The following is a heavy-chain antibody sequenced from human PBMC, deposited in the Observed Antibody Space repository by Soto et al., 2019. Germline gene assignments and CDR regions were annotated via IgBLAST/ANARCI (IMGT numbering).Heavy chain of an antibody. V-gene: IGHV3-23*01. CDR1: GFTFSSYA. D-gene: IGHD3-9*01. J-gene: IGHJ4*02. CDR3: AKDLLHYDILTGSSVRDY. Sequence: EVQLLESGGGLVQPGGSLRLSCAASGFTFSSYAMSWVRQAPGKGLEWVSAISVSGGSTYYADSVKGRFTISRDNSKNTRYLQMNSLRAQDTAVYYCAKDLLHYDILTGSSVRDYWGQGTLVTVSS. CDR2: ISVSGGST.